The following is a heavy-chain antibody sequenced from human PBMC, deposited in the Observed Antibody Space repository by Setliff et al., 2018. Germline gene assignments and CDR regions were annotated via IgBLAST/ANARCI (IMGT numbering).Heavy chain of an antibody. D-gene: IGHD5-12*01. CDR3: ARGPRDGYNSGLDY. CDR2: IRSKAYGGTT. J-gene: IGHJ4*02. CDR1: GFSVSSNF. V-gene: IGHV3-49*04. Sequence: PGGSLRLSCAVSGFSVSSNFMSWVRQAPGKGLEWVGIIRSKAYGGTTEYAASVKGRFTISRPDSEISMYLQMNSLETEDTAVYFCARGPRDGYNSGLDYWGQGALVTVSS.